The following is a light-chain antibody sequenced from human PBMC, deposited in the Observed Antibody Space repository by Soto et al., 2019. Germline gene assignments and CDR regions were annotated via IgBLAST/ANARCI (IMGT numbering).Light chain of an antibody. CDR1: SSDVGGYNY. J-gene: IGLJ2*01. CDR2: EVS. V-gene: IGLV2-11*01. CDR3: CSFAETYTV. Sequence: QSVLTQPRSVSGSPGQSVTISCTGTSSDVGGYNYVSWYQQHPGKAPKLMIYEVSKRPSGVPDRFSGSKSGNTASLTISGLQGEDEADYYCCSFAETYTVFGGGTKLTVL.